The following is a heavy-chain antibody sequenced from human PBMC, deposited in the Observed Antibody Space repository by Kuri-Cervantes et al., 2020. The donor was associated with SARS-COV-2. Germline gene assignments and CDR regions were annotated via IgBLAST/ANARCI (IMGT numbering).Heavy chain of an antibody. CDR3: ARRINYWWFDP. CDR1: GASVSSGTYY. J-gene: IGHJ5*02. D-gene: IGHD4-11*01. CDR2: IYHSGST. Sequence: LRLSCTVSGASVSSGTYYWSWIRQPPGKGPEWIGYIYHSGSTYYNPSLKSRVTISVDRSKNQFSLKLSSVTAADTAVYYCARRINYWWFDPWGQGTLVTVSS. V-gene: IGHV4-30-2*01.